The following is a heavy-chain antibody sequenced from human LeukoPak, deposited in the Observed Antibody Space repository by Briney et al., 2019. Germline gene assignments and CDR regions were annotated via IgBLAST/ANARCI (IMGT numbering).Heavy chain of an antibody. V-gene: IGHV4-59*01. J-gene: IGHJ4*02. CDR1: GGSISTYY. D-gene: IGHD3-10*01. CDR3: ARVGSYCFEY. CDR2: IDYSGAT. Sequence: SESLSLTCTVSGGSISTYYWSWIRQPPGKGLEWIGYIDYSGATNYNPSLKSRVTMSVDTSKHQFSLKLSSVTAADTAVYYCARVGSYCFEYWGQGTLVTVSS.